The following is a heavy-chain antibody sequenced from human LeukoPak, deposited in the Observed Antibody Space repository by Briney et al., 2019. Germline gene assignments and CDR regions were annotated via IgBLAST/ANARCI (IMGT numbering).Heavy chain of an antibody. Sequence: SETLSLTCTVSGGSISSYYWSWIRQPPGKGLEWIGYIYYSGSTNYNPSLKSRVTISVDTSKNQFSLKLSSVTAADTAVYYCARHRYSNYFDYWGQGTLVTVSS. CDR1: GGSISSYY. CDR2: IYYSGST. V-gene: IGHV4-59*08. D-gene: IGHD4-11*01. CDR3: ARHRYSNYFDY. J-gene: IGHJ4*02.